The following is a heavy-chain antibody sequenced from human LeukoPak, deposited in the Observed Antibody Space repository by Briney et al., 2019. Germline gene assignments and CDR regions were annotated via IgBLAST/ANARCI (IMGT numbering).Heavy chain of an antibody. CDR1: GSTFTRYY. V-gene: IGHV1-2*02. CDR2: INPNSGGT. D-gene: IGHD4-17*01. Sequence: ASVKVSCKASGSTFTRYYIHWVRQAPGQGLEWMGWINPNSGGTNYAQKFQGRVTMTRDTSISTAYMELSRLRSDDTAVYYCARETTESGWFDPWGQGTLVTVSS. CDR3: ARETTESGWFDP. J-gene: IGHJ5*02.